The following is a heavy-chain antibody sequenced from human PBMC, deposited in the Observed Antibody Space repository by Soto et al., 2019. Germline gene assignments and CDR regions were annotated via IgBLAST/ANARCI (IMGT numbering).Heavy chain of an antibody. J-gene: IGHJ6*02. D-gene: IGHD6-13*01. Sequence: SVKVSCKASGGTFSSYAISWVRQAPGQGLEWMGGIIPIFGTANYAQKFQGRVTITADKSTSTAYMELSSLRSEDTAVYYCASWYRSSWYPYYYYYGMDVWGQGTTVTVYS. CDR3: ASWYRSSWYPYYYYYGMDV. V-gene: IGHV1-69*06. CDR1: GGTFSSYA. CDR2: IIPIFGTA.